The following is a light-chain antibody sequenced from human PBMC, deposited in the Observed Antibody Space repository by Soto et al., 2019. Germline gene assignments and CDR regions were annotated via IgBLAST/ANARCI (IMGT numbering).Light chain of an antibody. CDR2: DVS. CDR1: SSDVGGYNY. Sequence: QSALTQPASVSGSPGQSITISCTGTSSDVGGYNYVSWYQQHPGKAPKLMIYDVSNRPSGVSNRFSGSKSGNTASLTISGLQAEDEADYYCQSYDSSLSALFGGGTKLTVL. V-gene: IGLV2-14*01. CDR3: QSYDSSLSAL. J-gene: IGLJ2*01.